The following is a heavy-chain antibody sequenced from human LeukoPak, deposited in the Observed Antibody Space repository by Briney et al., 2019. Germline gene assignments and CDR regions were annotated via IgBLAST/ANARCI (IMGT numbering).Heavy chain of an antibody. CDR2: ISSSSTYI. J-gene: IGHJ5*02. CDR3: ARDAAMVGATGDNWFDP. D-gene: IGHD1-26*01. V-gene: IGHV3-21*01. Sequence: GGSLRLSCAASGFTFSRYTMNWVRQAPGKGLEWVSSISSSSTYIYYADSLRGRFTISRRDDRNSLYLQVDSLKVEDTAVYYCARDAAMVGATGDNWFDPWGQGNLVTVAS. CDR1: GFTFSRYT.